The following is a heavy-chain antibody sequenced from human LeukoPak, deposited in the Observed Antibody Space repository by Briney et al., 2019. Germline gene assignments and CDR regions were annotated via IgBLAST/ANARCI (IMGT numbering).Heavy chain of an antibody. CDR2: IKQDGSDI. CDR3: AKGLGTVVTGASVAFDY. D-gene: IGHD4-23*01. CDR1: GFTLNGFL. V-gene: IGHV3-7*01. Sequence: RGALRLSCAASGFTLNGFLMSSVRQAPGKGLEWVANIKQDGSDIYNLGSVRGRFTISRDNAMNSLYLQMNSLRAEDTAVYYCAKGLGTVVTGASVAFDYWGQGTLVTVSS. J-gene: IGHJ4*02.